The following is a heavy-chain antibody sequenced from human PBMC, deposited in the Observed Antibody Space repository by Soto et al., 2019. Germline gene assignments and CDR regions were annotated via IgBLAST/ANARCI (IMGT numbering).Heavy chain of an antibody. CDR2: IGSSGST. V-gene: IGHV3-23*01. CDR1: GFTFDTYA. D-gene: IGHD3-3*01. J-gene: IGHJ4*02. Sequence: GGSLKLSCAASGFTFDTYALNWVRQAPGKGLEWVSAIGSSGSTYYADSVKGRFTISRDTPKKTLYLQMNSLRVEDTAKYYCAKGFRSLEWYSLAPFDYWGQGALVTVSS. CDR3: AKGFRSLEWYSLAPFDY.